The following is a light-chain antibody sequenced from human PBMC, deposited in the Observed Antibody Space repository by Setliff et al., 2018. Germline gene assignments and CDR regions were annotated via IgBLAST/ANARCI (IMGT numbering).Light chain of an antibody. CDR1: RSNIGANYE. CDR3: QSYDTSLSAYV. CDR2: ANS. V-gene: IGLV1-40*01. Sequence: QSVLAQPPSVSGAPGQRVTISCTGSRSNIGANYEVHWYQHLPGAAPKLLIFANSNRPSGVPDRFSGSKSDTSASLAIAGPQPEDEADYYCQSYDTSLSAYVFGTGTKVTVL. J-gene: IGLJ1*01.